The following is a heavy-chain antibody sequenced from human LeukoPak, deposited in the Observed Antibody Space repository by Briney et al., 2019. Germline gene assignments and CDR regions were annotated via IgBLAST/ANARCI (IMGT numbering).Heavy chain of an antibody. CDR2: ISSSGSTI. CDR1: GFTFSDYY. Sequence: PGGSLRLSCAASGFTFSDYYMSWVRQAPGKGLEWLSYISSSGSTIYYADSVKGRFTISRDNSKNTLYLQMNSLRAEDTAVYYCAKDGGEYYDILTGYYPRLYYMDVWGKGTTVTISS. J-gene: IGHJ6*03. D-gene: IGHD3-9*01. CDR3: AKDGGEYYDILTGYYPRLYYMDV. V-gene: IGHV3-11*01.